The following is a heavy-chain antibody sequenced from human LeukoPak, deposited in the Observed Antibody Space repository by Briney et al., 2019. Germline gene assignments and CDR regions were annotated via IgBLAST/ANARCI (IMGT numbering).Heavy chain of an antibody. CDR3: ARARYDSSGYYWDPYYFDY. CDR2: IKQDGSEK. J-gene: IGHJ4*02. CDR1: GFTFSSYW. D-gene: IGHD3-22*01. Sequence: PGGSLRLSCAASGFTFSSYWMSWVRQAPGKGLEWVANIKQDGSEKYYVDSVKGRFTISRDNAKNSLYLQMNSLRAEDTAVYYCARARYDSSGYYWDPYYFDYWGQGILVTVSS. V-gene: IGHV3-7*01.